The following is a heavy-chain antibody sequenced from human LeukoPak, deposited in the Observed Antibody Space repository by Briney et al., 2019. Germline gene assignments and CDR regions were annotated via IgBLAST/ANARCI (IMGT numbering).Heavy chain of an antibody. V-gene: IGHV4-59*01. CDR2: IYYSGST. CDR1: GGSISSYY. Sequence: SETLSLTCTVSGGSISSYYWSWIRQPPGKGLEWIGYIYYSGSTNYNPSLKSRVTISVDTSKNQFSLKLSSVTAADTAVYYCASGTEAAPLDYWGQGTLATVSS. D-gene: IGHD6-6*01. J-gene: IGHJ4*02. CDR3: ASGTEAAPLDY.